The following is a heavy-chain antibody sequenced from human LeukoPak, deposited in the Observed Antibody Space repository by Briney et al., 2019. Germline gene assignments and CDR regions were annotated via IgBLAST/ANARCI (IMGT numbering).Heavy chain of an antibody. Sequence: PSETLSLTCAVYGGSFSGYYWSWIGQPPGKGLEWIGEINHSGSTNYNPSLKSRVTISVDTSKNQFSLKLSSVTAADTAVYYCARGIQLWSHYLWGQGTLVTVSS. CDR3: ARGIQLWSHYL. CDR2: INHSGST. CDR1: GGSFSGYY. D-gene: IGHD5-18*01. V-gene: IGHV4-34*01. J-gene: IGHJ4*02.